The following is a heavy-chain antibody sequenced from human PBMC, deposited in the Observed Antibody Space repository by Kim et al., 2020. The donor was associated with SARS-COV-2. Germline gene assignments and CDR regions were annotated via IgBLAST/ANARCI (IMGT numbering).Heavy chain of an antibody. D-gene: IGHD2-2*02. CDR3: AKGRSTSCYTDFDC. V-gene: IGHV3-23*01. Sequence: GDAGKGRFTIARDRPKNTLYLQMNSLGAADTAVYFCAKGRSTSCYTDFDCWGQGTLVTVSS. J-gene: IGHJ4*02.